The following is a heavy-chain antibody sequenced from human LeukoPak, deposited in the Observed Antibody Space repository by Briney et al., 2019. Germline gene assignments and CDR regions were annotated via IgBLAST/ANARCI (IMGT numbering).Heavy chain of an antibody. CDR2: IKQDGSEK. J-gene: IGHJ4*02. V-gene: IGHV3-7*01. Sequence: GGSLRLSCAASGLTFSSYWMSWVRQAPGRGLEWVANIKQDGSEKYYVDSVKGRFTISRDNAKNSLYLQMNSLRAEDTAVYYCARLYDFWSGFYLDYWGQGTLVTVSS. CDR3: ARLYDFWSGFYLDY. CDR1: GLTFSSYW. D-gene: IGHD3-3*01.